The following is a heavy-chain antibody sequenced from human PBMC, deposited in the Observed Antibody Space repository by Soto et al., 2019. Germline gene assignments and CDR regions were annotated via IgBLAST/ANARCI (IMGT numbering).Heavy chain of an antibody. Sequence: QVQLQESGPGLVKPSGTLSLTCAVSSVSISSSNWWSWVRQPPGKGLEWIGEIYHSGSTNYNPSLKLRGTISVDKSKNKFSLKMSSVTDAGTVVYYCARTNILATSSWFDYWGQGTLVTVSS. D-gene: IGHD5-12*01. CDR1: SVSISSSNW. J-gene: IGHJ4*02. CDR3: ARTNILATSSWFDY. CDR2: IYHSGST. V-gene: IGHV4-4*02.